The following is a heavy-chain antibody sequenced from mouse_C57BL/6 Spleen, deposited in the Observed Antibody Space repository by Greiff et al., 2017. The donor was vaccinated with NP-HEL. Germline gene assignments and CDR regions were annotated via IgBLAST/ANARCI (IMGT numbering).Heavy chain of an antibody. V-gene: IGHV1-74*01. CDR3: AISLYDGPFAY. D-gene: IGHD2-3*01. J-gene: IGHJ3*01. Sequence: QVQLQQPGAELVKPGASVKVSCKASGYTFTSYWMHWVKQRPGQGLEWIGRIHPSDSDTIYNQKFKGKATLTVDKSSSTAYMQLSSLTSEDSAVYYCAISLYDGPFAYWGQGTLVTVSA. CDR1: GYTFTSYW. CDR2: IHPSDSDT.